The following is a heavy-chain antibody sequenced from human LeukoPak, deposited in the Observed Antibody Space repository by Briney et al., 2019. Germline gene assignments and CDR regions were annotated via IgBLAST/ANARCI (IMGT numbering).Heavy chain of an antibody. J-gene: IGHJ4*02. D-gene: IGHD6-13*01. CDR2: IYYSEST. Sequence: SETLSLTCTVSGGSMSSSYYYWGWIRQPPGKGLEWMGSIYYSESTYYNPSLRGRVTIFVDTSKNQFSLKLSSVTAADTAVYYCARRRGYSSLDYWGQGTLVTVSS. CDR3: ARRRGYSSLDY. CDR1: GGSMSSSYYY. V-gene: IGHV4-39*01.